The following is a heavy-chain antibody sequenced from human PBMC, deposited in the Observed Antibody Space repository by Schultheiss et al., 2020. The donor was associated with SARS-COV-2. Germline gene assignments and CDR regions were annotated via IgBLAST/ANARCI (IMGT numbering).Heavy chain of an antibody. CDR2: ISSSGDGT. D-gene: IGHD4-23*01. CDR1: GFTFDDYA. CDR3: ARDRDGGGNLLDY. J-gene: IGHJ4*02. V-gene: IGHV3-23*01. Sequence: GGSLRLSCAASGFTFDDYAMYWVRQAPGKGLEWVSRISSSGDGTYYADSVKGRFTISRDNSKDTVYLQMNSLRAEDTAVYYCARDRDGGGNLLDYWGQGTLVTVSS.